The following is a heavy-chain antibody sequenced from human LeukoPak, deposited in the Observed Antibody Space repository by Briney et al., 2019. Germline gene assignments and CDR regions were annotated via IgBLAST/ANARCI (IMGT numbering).Heavy chain of an antibody. CDR2: ISGRGVST. CDR1: GFAVSNNY. D-gene: IGHD1-20*01. Sequence: PGGSLGLSCAASGFAVSNNYMSWVRQAPGKGLEWVSAISGRGVSTSYADSVRGRFTISRDNSKNTLYPQMNSLRAEDTAVYYCAKAASGNWNDVSDYWGQGTLVTVSS. V-gene: IGHV3-23*01. J-gene: IGHJ4*02. CDR3: AKAASGNWNDVSDY.